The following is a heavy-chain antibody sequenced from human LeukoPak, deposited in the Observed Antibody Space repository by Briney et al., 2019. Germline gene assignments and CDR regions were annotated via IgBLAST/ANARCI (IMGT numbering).Heavy chain of an antibody. D-gene: IGHD3-22*01. CDR1: GYTFTSYY. Sequence: ASVKVSYKASGYTFTSYYMHWVRQAPGQGLEWMGIINPSGGSTSYAQKFQGRVTMTRDTSTSTVYMELSSLRSEDTAVYYCARALYYYDSSGYYHFDYWGQGTLVTASS. V-gene: IGHV1-46*01. CDR2: INPSGGST. CDR3: ARALYYYDSSGYYHFDY. J-gene: IGHJ4*02.